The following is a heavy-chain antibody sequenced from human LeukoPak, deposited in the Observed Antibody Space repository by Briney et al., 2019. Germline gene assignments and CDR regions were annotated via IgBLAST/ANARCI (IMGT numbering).Heavy chain of an antibody. D-gene: IGHD2-15*01. Sequence: GRSLRLSCVGSGFTFSDAWMTWLRQAQGKGRERVGRIKSKIDGGKIDYAEPVKGRFTISRDDSRNTLYLQMSSLKTEDTAVYYCTSRRQDGWWGQGTLVTVS. CDR2: IKSKIDGGKI. J-gene: IGHJ4*02. CDR1: GFTFSDAW. CDR3: TSRRQDGW. V-gene: IGHV3-15*01.